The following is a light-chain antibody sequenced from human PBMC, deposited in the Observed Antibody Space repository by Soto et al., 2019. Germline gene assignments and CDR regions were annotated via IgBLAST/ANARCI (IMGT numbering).Light chain of an antibody. Sequence: DIQMTQSPSTLSVSVGDRVTLTCRASQSITSWLAWYQQKPGKAPKLLIHKASSLESGVPSRFSGSGSGTEFTLTISSLQPDDFATYYCQHYKTYPWTFGQGTKVDIK. J-gene: IGKJ1*01. V-gene: IGKV1-5*03. CDR3: QHYKTYPWT. CDR1: QSITSW. CDR2: KAS.